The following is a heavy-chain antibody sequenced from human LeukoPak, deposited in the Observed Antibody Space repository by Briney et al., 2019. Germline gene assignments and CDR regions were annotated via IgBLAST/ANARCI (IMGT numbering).Heavy chain of an antibody. D-gene: IGHD1-26*01. CDR2: INGSGGRT. CDR1: GFTFSSSA. CDR3: TRLSAGAPLLGDN. V-gene: IGHV3-23*01. J-gene: IGHJ4*02. Sequence: PGGSLRLSCIASGFTFSSSAMSWVRQAPGKGLEWVSDINGSGGRTYYADSVKGRFTISRDNSKSTLLLQMNSLRAEDTAVYYCTRLSAGAPLLGDNWGQGTLVTVSS.